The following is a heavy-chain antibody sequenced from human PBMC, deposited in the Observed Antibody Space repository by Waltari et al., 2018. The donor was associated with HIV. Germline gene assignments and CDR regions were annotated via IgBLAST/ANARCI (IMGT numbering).Heavy chain of an antibody. CDR1: GESFSGYY. CDR2: IDHNRVV. J-gene: IGHJ2*01. Sequence: QVQLQQWGTGLLKPSETLSHTCAVYGESFSGYYWSWIRQPPGKGLEWIGEIDHNRVVNYKPARYIRGIMSGDTAKKEFSLKLDSVSAADTALYCCARGSRPSTVTAPGWYFELWGRGTLFSVSS. D-gene: IGHD4-17*01. CDR3: ARGSRPSTVTAPGWYFEL. V-gene: IGHV4-34*01.